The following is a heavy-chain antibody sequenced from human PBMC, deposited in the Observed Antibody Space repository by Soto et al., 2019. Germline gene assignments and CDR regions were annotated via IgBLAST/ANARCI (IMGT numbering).Heavy chain of an antibody. CDR2: ISAYNGNT. Sequence: ASVKVSCKASGYTFTSYGISWVRQAPGQGLEWMGWISAYNGNTNYAQKLQGRVTMTTDTSTSTAYMELRSLRSDDTAVYYCARDSVTIFGVVTHDAFDIWGQGTIVTVSS. V-gene: IGHV1-18*01. CDR1: GYTFTSYG. CDR3: ARDSVTIFGVVTHDAFDI. D-gene: IGHD3-3*01. J-gene: IGHJ3*02.